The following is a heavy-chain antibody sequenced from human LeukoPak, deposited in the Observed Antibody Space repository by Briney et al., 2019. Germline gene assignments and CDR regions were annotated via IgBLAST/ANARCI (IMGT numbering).Heavy chain of an antibody. J-gene: IGHJ4*02. D-gene: IGHD5-18*01. CDR2: ISSSGSTI. CDR3: ARDTIQLGKLYYFDY. Sequence: PGGSLRLSCAASGFTFSSYEMDWVRQAPGKGLEWVSYISSSGSTIYYADSVKGRFSISRGNAKNSLYLQMNSLRAEDTAVYYCARDTIQLGKLYYFDYWGQGTLVTVSS. CDR1: GFTFSSYE. V-gene: IGHV3-48*03.